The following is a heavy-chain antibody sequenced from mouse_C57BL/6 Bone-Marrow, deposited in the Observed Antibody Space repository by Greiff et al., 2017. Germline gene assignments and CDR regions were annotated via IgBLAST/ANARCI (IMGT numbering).Heavy chain of an antibody. Sequence: VKLVESGAELVMPGASVKLSCKASGYTFTSYWMHWVKQRPGQGLEWIGEIDPSDSYTNYNQKFKGKSTLTVDKSSSTAYMQLSSLTSEDSAVYYGARETTVVADWYFDVWGTGTTVTVSS. CDR3: ARETTVVADWYFDV. J-gene: IGHJ1*03. V-gene: IGHV1-69*01. D-gene: IGHD1-1*01. CDR2: IDPSDSYT. CDR1: GYTFTSYW.